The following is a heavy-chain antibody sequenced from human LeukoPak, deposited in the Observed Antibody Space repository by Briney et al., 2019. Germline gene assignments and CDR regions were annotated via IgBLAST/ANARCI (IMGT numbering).Heavy chain of an antibody. CDR1: GFTVSSHF. Sequence: RGSLRLSCAASGFTVSSHFMSWVRQAPGKGLEWVSRINSDGSSTSYADSVKGRFTISRDNAKNTLYLQMNSLRAEDTAVYYCARDSGYSSSWYPTDFDYWGQGTLVTVSS. D-gene: IGHD6-13*01. V-gene: IGHV3-74*01. J-gene: IGHJ4*02. CDR2: INSDGSST. CDR3: ARDSGYSSSWYPTDFDY.